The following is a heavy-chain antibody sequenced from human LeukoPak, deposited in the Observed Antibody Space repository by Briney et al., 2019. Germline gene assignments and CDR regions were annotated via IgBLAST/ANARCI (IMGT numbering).Heavy chain of an antibody. CDR1: GGPFSGYY. V-gene: IGHV4-34*01. J-gene: IGHJ4*02. Sequence: SETLSLTCAVYGGPFSGYYWSWIRQPPGKGLERSGEINHSGSTKYNPYLTSRVTISVDTSKNQLSLKLSSVTAADTAVYYCARVRGWFGPDYWGQGTLVTVSS. D-gene: IGHD6-19*01. CDR2: INHSGST. CDR3: ARVRGWFGPDY.